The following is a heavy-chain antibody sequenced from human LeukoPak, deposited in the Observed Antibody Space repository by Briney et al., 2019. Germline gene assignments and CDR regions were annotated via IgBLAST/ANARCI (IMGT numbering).Heavy chain of an antibody. CDR2: IYYGGST. CDR1: GGSISSSSSY. V-gene: IGHV4-39*01. J-gene: IGHJ4*02. Sequence: SETLSLTCTVSGGSISSSSSYWGWIRQPPGKGLDWIGNIYYGGSTYDNAPLKSRVTISVDASKNQFSLKLSSVTAADTAVYFCATVGSITGTFDYWGQGILVTVSS. CDR3: ATVGSITGTFDY. D-gene: IGHD1-14*01.